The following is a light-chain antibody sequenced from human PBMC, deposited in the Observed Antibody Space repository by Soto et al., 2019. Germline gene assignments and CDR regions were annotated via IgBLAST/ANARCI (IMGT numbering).Light chain of an antibody. Sequence: QSFLTQPPSASGTAGQGVTISCSGSTSNIGSNYVYWYQQLPGTAPKLLIYRNNQRPSGVPDRFSGSKSGTSASLAISGLRSDDEADYFCATWDDSLNGFYVFGTGTKVTVL. CDR2: RNN. V-gene: IGLV1-47*01. CDR3: ATWDDSLNGFYV. J-gene: IGLJ1*01. CDR1: TSNIGSNY.